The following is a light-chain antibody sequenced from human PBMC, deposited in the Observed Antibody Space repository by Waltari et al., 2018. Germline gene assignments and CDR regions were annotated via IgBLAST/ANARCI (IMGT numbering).Light chain of an antibody. J-gene: IGLJ3*02. CDR3: YSADISANHRGV. CDR2: EDI. CDR1: GLVLKF. V-gene: IGLV3-10*01. Sequence: SSALTQPPSMSVSPCQPASIPCSRDGLVLKFPFSFHQKSAQPPVLVISEDIRRPSGIPQRFSGSTSATVATWIISGAQVEDEADYYCYSADISANHRGVFGGGTKLTVL.